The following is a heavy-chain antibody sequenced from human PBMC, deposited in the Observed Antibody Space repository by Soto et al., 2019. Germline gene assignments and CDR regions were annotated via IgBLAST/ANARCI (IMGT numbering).Heavy chain of an antibody. Sequence: SETLSLTCAVYGGSFSGYYWSWIRQPPGKGLEWIGEINHSGSTNYNPSLKSRVTISVDTSKNQFSLKLSSVTAADTAVYYCARELPDSRYFDYWGQGTLVTVSS. J-gene: IGHJ4*02. V-gene: IGHV4-34*01. CDR1: GGSFSGYY. CDR3: ARELPDSRYFDY. CDR2: INHSGST. D-gene: IGHD2-15*01.